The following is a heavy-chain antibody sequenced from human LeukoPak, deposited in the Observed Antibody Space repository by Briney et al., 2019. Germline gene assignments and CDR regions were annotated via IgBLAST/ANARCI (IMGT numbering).Heavy chain of an antibody. CDR3: ARDTVLLWFGELSDYYYYGMDV. D-gene: IGHD3-10*01. J-gene: IGHJ6*02. V-gene: IGHV3-21*01. CDR1: GFTFSSYS. Sequence: PGGSLRLSCAASGFTFSSYSMNWVRQAPGKGLEWVSSISSSSSYIYYADSVKGRFTISRDNAKNSLYLQMNSLRAEDTAVYYCARDTVLLWFGELSDYYYYGMDVWDQGTTVTVSS. CDR2: ISSSSSYI.